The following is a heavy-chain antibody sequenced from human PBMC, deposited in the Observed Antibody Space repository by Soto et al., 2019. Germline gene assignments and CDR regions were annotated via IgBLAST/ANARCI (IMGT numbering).Heavy chain of an antibody. J-gene: IGHJ4*02. CDR1: GFTFSSYD. Sequence: GGSLRLSCAASGFTFSSYDMHWVRQATGKGLEWVSAIGTAGDTYYPGSVKGRFTISRENAKNSLYLQMNSLRAGDTAVYYCARAAAAGFFDYWGQGTLVSVSS. CDR2: IGTAGDT. D-gene: IGHD6-13*01. V-gene: IGHV3-13*01. CDR3: ARAAAAGFFDY.